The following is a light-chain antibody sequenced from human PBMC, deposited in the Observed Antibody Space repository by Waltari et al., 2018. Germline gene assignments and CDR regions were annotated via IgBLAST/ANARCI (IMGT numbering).Light chain of an antibody. Sequence: DIQMTQSPFSLSASVGDRVTITCRASQSISSYLNWYQQKPGKAPKLLIYAASILQSGIPSRFSGSGAGRDVTLSISSLQPEDFATYCCQQSYSQTRTFGQGTKVEIK. CDR1: QSISSY. V-gene: IGKV1-39*01. CDR3: QQSYSQTRT. CDR2: AAS. J-gene: IGKJ1*01.